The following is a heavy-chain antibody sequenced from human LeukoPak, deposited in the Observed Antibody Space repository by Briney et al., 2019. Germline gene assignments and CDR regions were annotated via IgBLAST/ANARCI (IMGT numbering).Heavy chain of an antibody. J-gene: IGHJ4*02. V-gene: IGHV4-34*01. Sequence: SETLSLTCAVYGVSFSGYYWSWIRQPPGKGLEWIGEINHSGSTNYNPSLKSRVTISVDTSKKQFSLKLSSVTAADTAVYYCVTYYFDSSGPKKNYWGQGTLVTVSS. CDR2: INHSGST. CDR3: VTYYFDSSGPKKNY. CDR1: GVSFSGYY. D-gene: IGHD3-22*01.